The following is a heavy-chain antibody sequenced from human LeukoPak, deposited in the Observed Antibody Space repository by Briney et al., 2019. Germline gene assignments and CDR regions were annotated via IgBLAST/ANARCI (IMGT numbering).Heavy chain of an antibody. D-gene: IGHD3-9*01. CDR3: AREYYDILTSFEAGAFDI. CDR2: ISGSGGST. J-gene: IGHJ3*02. V-gene: IGHV3-23*01. CDR1: GFTFSSYA. Sequence: GGSLRLSCAASGFTFSSYAMSWVRQAPGKGLEWVSAISGSGGSTYYADSVKGGFTISRDNSKNTLYLQMNSLRAEDTAVYYCAREYYDILTSFEAGAFDIWGQGTMVTVSS.